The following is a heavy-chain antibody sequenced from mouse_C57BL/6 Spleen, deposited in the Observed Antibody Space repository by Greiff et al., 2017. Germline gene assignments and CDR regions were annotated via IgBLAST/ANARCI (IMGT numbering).Heavy chain of an antibody. Sequence: QVQLKESGPGLVQPSQSLSITCTVSGFSLTSYGVHWVRQSPGKGLEWLGVIWSGGSTDYNAAFISRLSISKDKSKSQVFFKMNSLQADDTAIYYCARNGLGEWFAYWGQGTLVTVSA. CDR1: GFSLTSYG. V-gene: IGHV2-2*01. CDR2: IWSGGST. CDR3: ARNGLGEWFAY. J-gene: IGHJ3*01. D-gene: IGHD4-1*01.